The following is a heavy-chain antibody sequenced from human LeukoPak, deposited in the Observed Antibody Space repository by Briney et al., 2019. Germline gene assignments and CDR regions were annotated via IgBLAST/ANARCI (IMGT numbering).Heavy chain of an antibody. J-gene: IGHJ3*02. CDR2: IWSDGNNK. Sequence: PGRSLRLSCAATGFTFSTYGMHWVRQAPGKGLEWVAVIWSDGNNKFYADSVKGRFTFSRDNSMNTLSLQMNSLRAEDTAVYYCVKERGPFDAFDIWGQGTMVTVSS. CDR3: VKERGPFDAFDI. CDR1: GFTFSTYG. V-gene: IGHV3-33*06.